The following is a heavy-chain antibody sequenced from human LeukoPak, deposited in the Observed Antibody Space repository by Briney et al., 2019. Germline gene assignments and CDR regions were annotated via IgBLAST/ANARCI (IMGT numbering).Heavy chain of an antibody. Sequence: SQILSLTFAISGDRVACNSAPWNWTTQSPSRGLEWLGRTYYRSKWYNHYAVSVKSRIIINPDTSKNQFSLQLNSVTPEDTAVYYCARGGSYNFDYWGQGTLVTVSS. D-gene: IGHD1-26*01. V-gene: IGHV6-1*01. CDR2: TYYRSKWYN. CDR1: GDRVACNSAP. J-gene: IGHJ4*02. CDR3: ARGGSYNFDY.